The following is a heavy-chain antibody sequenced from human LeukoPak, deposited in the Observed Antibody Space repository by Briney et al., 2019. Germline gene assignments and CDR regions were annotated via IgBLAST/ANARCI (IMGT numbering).Heavy chain of an antibody. V-gene: IGHV4-34*01. Sequence: SETLSLTCAVYGGSFSGYYWSWIRQPPGKGLEWIGEINHSGSTNYNPSLKSRVTISVDTSKNQFSLKLSSVTAADTAVYYCARGQTSGWFGDLAWFDPWGQGTLVTVPS. CDR1: GGSFSGYY. D-gene: IGHD3-10*01. J-gene: IGHJ5*02. CDR2: INHSGST. CDR3: ARGQTSGWFGDLAWFDP.